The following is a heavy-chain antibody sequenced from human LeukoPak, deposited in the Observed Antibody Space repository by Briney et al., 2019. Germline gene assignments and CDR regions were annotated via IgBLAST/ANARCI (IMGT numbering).Heavy chain of an antibody. CDR2: IYYSGST. CDR1: GGSISSSSYY. CDR3: ASRKLGNDY. D-gene: IGHD7-27*01. J-gene: IGHJ4*01. Sequence: PSETLPLTCTVSGGSISSSSYYGGWIRQPPGKGLEWIGNIYYSGSTYYNPSLKSRVTISVDTSKNQFSLKLSSVTAADTAVYYCASRKLGNDYWGQGTLVTVSS. V-gene: IGHV4-39*07.